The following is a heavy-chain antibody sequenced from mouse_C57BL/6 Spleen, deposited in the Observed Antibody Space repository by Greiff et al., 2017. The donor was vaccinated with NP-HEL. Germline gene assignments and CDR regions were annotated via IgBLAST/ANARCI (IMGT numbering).Heavy chain of an antibody. D-gene: IGHD1-1*01. CDR1: GYTFTSYW. Sequence: QVQLQQPGAELVMPGASVKLSCKASGYTFTSYWMHWVKQRPGQGLEWIGEIDPSDSYTNYNQKFKGKSTLTVDQSSSTAYMQLSSLTSEDSAVYYCARRGYYGSPYWYFDVWGTGTTVTVSS. J-gene: IGHJ1*03. CDR3: ARRGYYGSPYWYFDV. CDR2: IDPSDSYT. V-gene: IGHV1-69*01.